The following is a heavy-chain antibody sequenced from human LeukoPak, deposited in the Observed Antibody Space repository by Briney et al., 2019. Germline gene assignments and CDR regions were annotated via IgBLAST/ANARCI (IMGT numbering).Heavy chain of an antibody. D-gene: IGHD3-3*02. CDR3: ARDPGFSSFDY. CDR1: GFPFSTSA. Sequence: GSLRLSCAALGFPFSTSAMSWVRRAPGKGLEWVSTISGSGANTYYADSVRGRFTISRDNAKNSLYLQMNSLRADDTAVYYCARDPGFSSFDYWGQGTLVTVS. CDR2: ISGSGANT. V-gene: IGHV3-23*01. J-gene: IGHJ4*02.